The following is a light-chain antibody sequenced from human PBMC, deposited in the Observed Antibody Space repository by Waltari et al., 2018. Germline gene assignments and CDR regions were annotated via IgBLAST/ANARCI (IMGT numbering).Light chain of an antibody. Sequence: DLQMTQSPSSVSASVGDRVTLTCRASQGISSRLAWYQQKPGKAPKLLIYDASSLHSGVPSRFSGSGSGTDFTLTIRSLQPEDFATYYCQQVNSFPRTFGQGTKVEVK. J-gene: IGKJ1*01. CDR1: QGISSR. CDR3: QQVNSFPRT. V-gene: IGKV1-12*01. CDR2: DAS.